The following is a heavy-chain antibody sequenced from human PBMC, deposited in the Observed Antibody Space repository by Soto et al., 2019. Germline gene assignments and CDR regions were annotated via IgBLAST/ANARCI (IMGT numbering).Heavy chain of an antibody. D-gene: IGHD2-2*02. V-gene: IGHV1-3*01. J-gene: IGHJ4*02. CDR3: ARDLRVRWDINVVDPAIPDY. CDR2: INPGNGNT. Sequence: QVQLVQSGAEVQEPGASVKISCKASGYTLVSYAMHWVRQAPGQSLEWMGWINPGNGNTKYSEKFQGRLTITRDTSASTVYMQLSSLRSEDTAVYFCARDLRVRWDINVVDPAIPDYWGQGTQVTVSS. CDR1: GYTLVSYA.